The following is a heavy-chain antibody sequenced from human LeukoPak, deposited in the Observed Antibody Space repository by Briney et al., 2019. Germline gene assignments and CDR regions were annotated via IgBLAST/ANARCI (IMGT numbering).Heavy chain of an antibody. J-gene: IGHJ4*02. Sequence: GGSLRLSCAASGITVSANYWNWVRQAPGKGLEWVSVISSGGSTSYADSVKGRFTISRDNSKNTLYFQMNSLRAEDTAVYYCARGWSSSSYFGYWGQGTLVTVSS. V-gene: IGHV3-66*01. D-gene: IGHD6-6*01. CDR2: ISSGGST. CDR3: ARGWSSSSYFGY. CDR1: GITVSANY.